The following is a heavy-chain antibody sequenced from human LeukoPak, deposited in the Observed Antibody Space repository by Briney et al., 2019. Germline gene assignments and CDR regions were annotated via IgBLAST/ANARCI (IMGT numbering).Heavy chain of an antibody. J-gene: IGHJ5*02. CDR2: INHSGST. CDR1: GGSISSYY. Sequence: SETLSLTCTVSGGSISSYYWSWIRQPPGKGLEWIGEINHSGSTNYNPSLKSRVTISVDTSKNQFSLKLSSVTAADTAVYYCARGLSWFDPWGQGTLVTVSS. CDR3: ARGLSWFDP. V-gene: IGHV4-34*01.